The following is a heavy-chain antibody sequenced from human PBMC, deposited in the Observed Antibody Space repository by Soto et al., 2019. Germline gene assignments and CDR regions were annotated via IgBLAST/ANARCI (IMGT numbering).Heavy chain of an antibody. CDR1: GFTFSYYW. CDR2: INWKGSTT. Sequence: GGSLRLSCAASGFTFSYYWMHWVRQVPGKGLEWVSGINWKGSTTAYAESVKGRFTISRDNAKNSVYLQLNSLRAGDTALYFCARASFGGYENFFNYWGQGTLDTVSS. D-gene: IGHD5-12*01. J-gene: IGHJ4*02. V-gene: IGHV3-20*04. CDR3: ARASFGGYENFFNY.